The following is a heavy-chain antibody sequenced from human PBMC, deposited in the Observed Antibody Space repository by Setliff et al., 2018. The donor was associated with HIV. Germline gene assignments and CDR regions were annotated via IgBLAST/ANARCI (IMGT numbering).Heavy chain of an antibody. V-gene: IGHV1-69*13. CDR3: ARGSLLAAGTFYYLDH. Sequence: SVMVSCKASGGTLSSHAVHWVRQAPGQGLEWVGGIIPMFGTTNYALKFRGRVTITADESTSLAFMEMSSLSPEDTAIYYCARGSLLAAGTFYYLDHWGLGTLVTVSS. D-gene: IGHD4-17*01. CDR1: GGTLSSHA. J-gene: IGHJ4*02. CDR2: IIPMFGTT.